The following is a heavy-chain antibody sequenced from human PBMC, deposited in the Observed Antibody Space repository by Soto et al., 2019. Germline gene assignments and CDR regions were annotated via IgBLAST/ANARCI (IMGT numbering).Heavy chain of an antibody. CDR3: AREHTTAHDAFHI. CDR1: GFTFSSYG. CDR2: IWYDGSNK. Sequence: QVQLVESGGGVVQPGRSLRLSCAASGFTFSSYGMHWVRQAPGKGLEWVALIWYDGSNKYYADSVKGRFTISRDNSKNTLYLQMNSLRAEDTAMYYCAREHTTAHDAFHIWGQGTMVTVSS. J-gene: IGHJ3*02. D-gene: IGHD4-4*01. V-gene: IGHV3-33*01.